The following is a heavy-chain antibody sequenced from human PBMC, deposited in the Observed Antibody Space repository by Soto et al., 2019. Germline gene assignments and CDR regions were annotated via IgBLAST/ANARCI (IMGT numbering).Heavy chain of an antibody. CDR2: INPNSGGT. CDR1: GYTFTVSY. J-gene: IGHJ4*02. V-gene: IGHV1-2*02. Sequence: QVQLVQSGAEVKKPGASVKVSCKASGYTFTVSYMHWVLQAPGQGPEWMGWINPNSGGTTYAQKFQGRVTLTRDTSISTAYMELSSLRSDDTAVYYCARGGSSSLDYWGQGTLVTVSS. D-gene: IGHD6-6*01. CDR3: ARGGSSSLDY.